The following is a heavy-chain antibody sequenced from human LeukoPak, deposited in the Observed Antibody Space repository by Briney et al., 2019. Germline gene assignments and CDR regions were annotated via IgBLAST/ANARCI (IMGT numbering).Heavy chain of an antibody. CDR3: ARGLMTTVVTPGY. Sequence: PSETLSLTCTVSRGSISNYYWTWIRQPPGKGLEWIGYIYYSGSTNYNPSLKSRVTISVDMSKNQFSLKLSSVTAADTAVYYCARGLMTTVVTPGYWGQGTLVTVSS. J-gene: IGHJ4*02. V-gene: IGHV4-59*01. CDR2: IYYSGST. CDR1: RGSISNYY. D-gene: IGHD4-23*01.